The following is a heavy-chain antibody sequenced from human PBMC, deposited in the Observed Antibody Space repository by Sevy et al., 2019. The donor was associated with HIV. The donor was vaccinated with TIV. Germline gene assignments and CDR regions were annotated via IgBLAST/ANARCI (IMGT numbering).Heavy chain of an antibody. CDR2: FDPEDGET. J-gene: IGHJ5*02. CDR3: ATVHYYDSSGYHNWFDP. Sequence: ASVKVSCKVSGYTLTELSMHWVRQAPGKGLEWMGGFDPEDGETIYAQKFQGRVTMTEDTSTDTAYMELSNLRSEDTAVYYCATVHYYDSSGYHNWFDPWGQGTLVTVSS. CDR1: GYTLTELS. D-gene: IGHD3-22*01. V-gene: IGHV1-24*01.